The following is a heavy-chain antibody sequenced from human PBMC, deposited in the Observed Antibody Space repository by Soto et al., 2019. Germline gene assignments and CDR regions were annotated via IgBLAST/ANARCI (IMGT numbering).Heavy chain of an antibody. V-gene: IGHV4-34*01. Sequence: ETLSLTCDVSGGSFTGYYWSWIRQPPGKGLEWIGEINHSGFTNYNPSLTGRVTISLDTSKSQFSLKLSSLTAADTAFYFCARGHGRFAHWGQGTLVTVSS. CDR3: ARGHGRFAH. CDR2: INHSGFT. J-gene: IGHJ4*02. CDR1: GGSFTGYY.